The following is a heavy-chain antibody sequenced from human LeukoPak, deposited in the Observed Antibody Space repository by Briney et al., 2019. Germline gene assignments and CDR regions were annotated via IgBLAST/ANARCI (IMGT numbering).Heavy chain of an antibody. J-gene: IGHJ4*02. CDR3: ARDRDGYNCFDY. CDR2: IIPIFGTA. CDR1: GGTFSSYA. V-gene: IGHV1-69*13. D-gene: IGHD5-24*01. Sequence: SVKVSCKASGGTFSSYAISWVRQAPGQGLEWMGGIIPIFGTANYAQKFQGRVTITADESTSTAYMELSSLRSEDTAVYYCARDRDGYNCFDYWGQGTLVAVSS.